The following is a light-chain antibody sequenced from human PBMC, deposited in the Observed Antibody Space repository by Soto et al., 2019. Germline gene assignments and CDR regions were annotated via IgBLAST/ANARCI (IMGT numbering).Light chain of an antibody. Sequence: QSVLTQPASVSGSPGQSITISCTGTSSDIGSHNYVSWYQQHPGKAPKLMIYDVSNRPSGVSNRFSGSKSGNTASLTISGLQAEDEADYYCSSYSSSSTPHAFGTGTKVT. J-gene: IGLJ1*01. CDR2: DVS. CDR3: SSYSSSSTPHA. CDR1: SSDIGSHNY. V-gene: IGLV2-14*01.